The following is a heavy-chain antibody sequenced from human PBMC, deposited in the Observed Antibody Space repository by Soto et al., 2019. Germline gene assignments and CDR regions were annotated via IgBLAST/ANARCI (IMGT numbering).Heavy chain of an antibody. CDR1: GYSFTSYY. Sequence: ASVKVSCKASGYSFTSYYMHWVRQAPGQGLEWMGRINAYNGNTNYAQKLQGRVTMTTDTSTSTAYMELRSLRSDDAAVYYCARDYYDSSGYPDYWGQGTLVTVS. V-gene: IGHV1-18*04. CDR3: ARDYYDSSGYPDY. CDR2: INAYNGNT. J-gene: IGHJ4*02. D-gene: IGHD3-22*01.